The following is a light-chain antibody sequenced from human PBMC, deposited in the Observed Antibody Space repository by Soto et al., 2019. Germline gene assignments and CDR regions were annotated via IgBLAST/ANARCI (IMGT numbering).Light chain of an antibody. CDR3: SSFAGSHYV. CDR1: SSDVGGYEY. CDR2: EVL. J-gene: IGLJ1*01. V-gene: IGLV2-8*01. Sequence: QSALTQPPSASVSPGQSVTISCTGTSSDVGGYEYVSWYQQHPGKAPKLIIYEVLKRPSGVPDRFSGSKSANTASLTVSGLQAEDEADYYCSSFAGSHYVFGTGTKLTVL.